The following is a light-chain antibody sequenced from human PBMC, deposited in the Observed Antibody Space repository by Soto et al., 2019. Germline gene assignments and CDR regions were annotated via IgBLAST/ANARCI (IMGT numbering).Light chain of an antibody. J-gene: IGKJ1*01. Sequence: EIVMTQSPATLSVSPGERATLSCRVSQSVSSNLAWYQQKPGQAPRLLIYGASTRATGIPARFSGSGSGTEFTLTISSLQSEDFAVYYCQQYNNSPKTFGQGTKVEIK. CDR1: QSVSSN. CDR3: QQYNNSPKT. CDR2: GAS. V-gene: IGKV3-15*01.